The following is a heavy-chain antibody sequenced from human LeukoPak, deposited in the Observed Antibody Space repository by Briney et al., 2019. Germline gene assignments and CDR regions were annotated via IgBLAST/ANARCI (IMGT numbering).Heavy chain of an antibody. CDR3: ARDRFGEFPAPWFDP. V-gene: IGHV4-59*01. CDR2: IYYSGST. CDR1: GGSISSYY. J-gene: IGHJ5*02. Sequence: SETLSLTCTVSGGSISSYYWSWIRQPPGKGLEWIGYIYYSGSTNYNPSLKSRVTISVDTSKNQFSLRLSSVTAADTAVYYCARDRFGEFPAPWFDPWGQGTLVTVSS. D-gene: IGHD3-10*01.